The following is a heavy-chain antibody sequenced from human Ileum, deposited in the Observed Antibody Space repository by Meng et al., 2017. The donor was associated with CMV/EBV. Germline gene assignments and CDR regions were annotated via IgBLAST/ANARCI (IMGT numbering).Heavy chain of an antibody. V-gene: IGHV1-69*10. CDR1: FNSYA. J-gene: IGHJ4*02. D-gene: IGHD2-8*01. Sequence: FNSYAGSWGRQAPGQGLEWMGGIIPILGKANYAQSFQGRVTVTADKATSTAYMELSDLRSEDTAIYYCARDDYYRFDNGVHSYAGDYWGQGTLVTVSS. CDR2: IIPILGKA. CDR3: ARDDYYRFDNGVHSYAGDY.